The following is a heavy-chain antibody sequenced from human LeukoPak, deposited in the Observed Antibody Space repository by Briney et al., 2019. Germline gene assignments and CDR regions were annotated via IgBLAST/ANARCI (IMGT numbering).Heavy chain of an antibody. CDR2: IYSGGST. D-gene: IGHD3-22*01. Sequence: GGSLRLSCAASGFTVSSNYMSRVRQAPGKGLEWVSVIYSGGSTYYADSVKGRFTISRDNSKNTLYLQMNSLRAEDTAVYYCARLATYYYDSSGPTPDYWGQGTLVTVSS. V-gene: IGHV3-53*01. CDR3: ARLATYYYDSSGPTPDY. CDR1: GFTVSSNY. J-gene: IGHJ4*02.